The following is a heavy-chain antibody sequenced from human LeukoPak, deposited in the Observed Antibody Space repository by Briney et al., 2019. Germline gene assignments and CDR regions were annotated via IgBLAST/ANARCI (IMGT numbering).Heavy chain of an antibody. CDR3: ARGPLWFGELFDAFDI. D-gene: IGHD3-10*01. J-gene: IGHJ3*02. Sequence: ASVKVSCKASGYTFTSYYMHWVRQAPGQGLEWMGWINPNSGGTNYAQKFQGRVTMTRDTSISTAYMELSRLRSDDTAVYYCARGPLWFGELFDAFDIWGQGTMVTVSS. V-gene: IGHV1-2*02. CDR1: GYTFTSYY. CDR2: INPNSGGT.